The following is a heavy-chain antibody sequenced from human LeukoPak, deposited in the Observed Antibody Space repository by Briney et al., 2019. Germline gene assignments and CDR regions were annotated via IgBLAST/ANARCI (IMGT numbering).Heavy chain of an antibody. J-gene: IGHJ4*02. D-gene: IGHD3-3*01. Sequence: PGGSLRLSCAASGFTFSSYAMHWVRQAPGKGLEWVAVISYDGSNKYYADSVKGRFTISRDNSKNTLYLQMNSLRAEDTAVYYCARPGRTQEYYDFWSGYYADFDYWGQGTLVTVSS. CDR1: GFTFSSYA. CDR2: ISYDGSNK. V-gene: IGHV3-30-3*01. CDR3: ARPGRTQEYYDFWSGYYADFDY.